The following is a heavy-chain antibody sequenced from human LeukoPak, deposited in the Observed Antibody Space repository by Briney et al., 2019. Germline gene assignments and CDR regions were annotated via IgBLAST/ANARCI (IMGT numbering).Heavy chain of an antibody. Sequence: EASVKVSCKASGGTFSTHAITWVRQAPGQGLEWMGGIIPIFGTANYAQKFQGRVTITTDESTNTAYMELSSLRSEDTAVYYCARGGDYDFYYYHYWGQGTLVTVSS. CDR3: ARGGDYDFYYYHY. J-gene: IGHJ4*02. D-gene: IGHD2-21*01. CDR1: GGTFSTHA. V-gene: IGHV1-69*05. CDR2: IIPIFGTA.